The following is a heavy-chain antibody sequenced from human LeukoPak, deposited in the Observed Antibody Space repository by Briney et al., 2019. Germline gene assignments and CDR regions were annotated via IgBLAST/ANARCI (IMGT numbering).Heavy chain of an antibody. V-gene: IGHV3-7*01. CDR3: ARGGGYCSGGSCYYFDY. D-gene: IGHD2-15*01. CDR2: IKQDGSQK. J-gene: IGHJ4*02. Sequence: GGSLRLSCAASGFTFSNYWVTWIRQAPGKGLEWVANIKQDGSQKFYVDSVKGRFTISRDNAKNSLYLQMNSLRAEDTAVYYCARGGGYCSGGSCYYFDYWGQGTLVTVSS. CDR1: GFTFSNYW.